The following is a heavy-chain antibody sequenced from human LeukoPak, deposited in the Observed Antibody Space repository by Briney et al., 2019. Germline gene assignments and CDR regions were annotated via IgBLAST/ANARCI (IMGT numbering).Heavy chain of an antibody. Sequence: PGGSLRLSCAASGFTFSSYSMNWVRQAPGKWLEWVSSISSSSRHIYYADSVKGRFTIFRDDAKNSLFLQMDSLRVEDTAMYYCVRDFSTVTTAYLHHWGQGTLLTVSS. CDR3: VRDFSTVTTAYLHH. CDR2: ISSSSRHI. V-gene: IGHV3-21*04. D-gene: IGHD4-17*01. J-gene: IGHJ1*01. CDR1: GFTFSSYS.